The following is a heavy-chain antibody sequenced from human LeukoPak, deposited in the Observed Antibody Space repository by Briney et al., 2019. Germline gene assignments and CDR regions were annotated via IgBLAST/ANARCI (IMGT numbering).Heavy chain of an antibody. CDR3: AETNTQDWFDT. CDR2: IYHSGET. D-gene: IGHD2-8*01. Sequence: PSETLSLTCRVSGGSISSTSYYWGWIRQPPGKGLEWIASIYHSGETFYNPSLESRVAISVDTSNNEVFLDLYSVTAADTAMYYCAETNTQDWFDTWGRGTLVTVSS. CDR1: GGSISSTSYY. J-gene: IGHJ5*02. V-gene: IGHV4-39*07.